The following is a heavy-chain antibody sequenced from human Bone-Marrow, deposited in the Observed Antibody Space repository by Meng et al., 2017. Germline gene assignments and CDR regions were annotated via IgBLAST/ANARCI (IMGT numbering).Heavy chain of an antibody. J-gene: IGHJ4*02. CDR2: IKEDGSDK. V-gene: IGHV3-7*01. CDR1: GFTFRSYW. Sequence: GGSLRLSCEASGFTFRSYWMTWVRQAPGKGLEWVANIKEDGSDKIYADSVKGRFTISRDNAKNSLYLQMNSLRAEDTAVYYCASYDILTGYYKDWGQGTLVTVSS. D-gene: IGHD3-9*01. CDR3: ASYDILTGYYKD.